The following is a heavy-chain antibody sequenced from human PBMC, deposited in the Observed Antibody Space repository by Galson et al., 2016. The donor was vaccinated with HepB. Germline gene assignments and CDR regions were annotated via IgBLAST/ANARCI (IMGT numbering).Heavy chain of an antibody. Sequence: SLRLSCAASGFSVKTYAVNWVRQAPGKGLEWVAVLSTNGLSQHYADSVKGRFTISKDNSKNTLYLQMNSLREEDTAIYYCAKDQGKLRHHDWLTYDAVDIWGQGTMVIVSS. V-gene: IGHV3-30-3*01. CDR1: GFSVKTYA. CDR2: LSTNGLSQ. J-gene: IGHJ3*02. D-gene: IGHD3-9*01. CDR3: AKDQGKLRHHDWLTYDAVDI.